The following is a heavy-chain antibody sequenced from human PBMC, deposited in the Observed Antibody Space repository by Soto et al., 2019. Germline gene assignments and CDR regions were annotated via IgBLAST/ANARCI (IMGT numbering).Heavy chain of an antibody. CDR1: GGSISSYY. V-gene: IGHV4-59*01. J-gene: IGHJ3*02. CDR3: TRQQWLVLNAFDI. CDR2: IYYSGST. D-gene: IGHD6-19*01. Sequence: QVQLQESGPGLVKPSETLSLTCTVSGGSISSYYWSWIRQPPGKGLEWIGYIYYSGSTNYNPSLKSRVTIAVDTSKNQFSLKLSSVTAADTAVYYCTRQQWLVLNAFDIWGQGTMVTVSS.